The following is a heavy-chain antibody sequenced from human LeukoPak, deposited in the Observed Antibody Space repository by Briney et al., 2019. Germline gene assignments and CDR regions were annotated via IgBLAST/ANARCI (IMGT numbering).Heavy chain of an antibody. D-gene: IGHD2-15*01. Sequence: GGSLRLSCAASGFTFSSSAMSWVRQAPGKVLEWVSAISNNGGYTYYADSVQGRFTISRDNSKSTLCLQMNSLRAEDTAVYYCAKQLGYCSDGSCYFPYWGQGTLVTVSS. CDR2: ISNNGGYT. J-gene: IGHJ4*02. CDR1: GFTFSSSA. V-gene: IGHV3-23*01. CDR3: AKQLGYCSDGSCYFPY.